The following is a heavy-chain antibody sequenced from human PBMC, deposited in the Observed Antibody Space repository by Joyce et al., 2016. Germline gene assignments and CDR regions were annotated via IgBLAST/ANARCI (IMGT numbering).Heavy chain of an antibody. J-gene: IGHJ4*02. CDR3: ARDRLGRHGGWYFD. D-gene: IGHD6-19*01. CDR2: ISGYNGST. CDR1: GYPFSSYG. Sequence: QVYLVQSGAEMKKPGASVKVSCKASGYPFSSYGLTCLRQAPGQGLKWMGLISGYNGSTIYAQNFQCRVTMTTDTSTTTVYMELRRLTSDDTAVYYCARDRLGRHGGWYFDWGQGTLVTVSS. V-gene: IGHV1-18*01.